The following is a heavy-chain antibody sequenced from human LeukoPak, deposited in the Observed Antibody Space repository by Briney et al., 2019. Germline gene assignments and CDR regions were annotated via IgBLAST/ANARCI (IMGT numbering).Heavy chain of an antibody. CDR3: ARYFPNWSLDH. J-gene: IGHJ4*02. D-gene: IGHD1-1*01. CDR2: ISRSGSGSIK. Sequence: GGSLRLSCAASGLTLSDHHMNWIRPAPGKGLEWLSYISRSGSGSIKYYVDSGKGRFTISRDNGKNSLFLEMNGLKAEDTAVYYCARYFPNWSLDHWGQGTLVTVSS. V-gene: IGHV3-11*01. CDR1: GLTLSDHH.